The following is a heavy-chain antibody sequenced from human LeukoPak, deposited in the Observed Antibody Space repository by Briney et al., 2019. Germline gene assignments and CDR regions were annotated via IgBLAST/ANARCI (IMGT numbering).Heavy chain of an antibody. J-gene: IGHJ4*02. Sequence: GGSLRLSCAASGFTFSSYWMHWVRQAPGKGLVWVSCINSDGSSTSYADSVKGRFTISRDNAKNTLYLQMNSLRAEDTAVYYCARGAPVIVVVVAATPDYWGQGTLVTVSS. CDR1: GFTFSSYW. V-gene: IGHV3-74*01. CDR3: ARGAPVIVVVVAATPDY. CDR2: INSDGSST. D-gene: IGHD2-15*01.